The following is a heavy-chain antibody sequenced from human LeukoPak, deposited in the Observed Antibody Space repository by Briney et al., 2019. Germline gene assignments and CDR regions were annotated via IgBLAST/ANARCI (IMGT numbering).Heavy chain of an antibody. V-gene: IGHV5-10-1*01. J-gene: IGHJ3*02. CDR2: IDPSDSFT. D-gene: IGHD6-19*01. CDR3: ARSSGSGWYNALDI. CDR1: GYSFSTYW. Sequence: GESLTISCQGSGYSFSTYWISWVRQLPGKGLEWLGRIDPSDSFTQYSPSFQGHVSISVAKSINSVYLQWSTLKASDTAMYYCARSSGSGWYNALDIWGQGTMVTVSS.